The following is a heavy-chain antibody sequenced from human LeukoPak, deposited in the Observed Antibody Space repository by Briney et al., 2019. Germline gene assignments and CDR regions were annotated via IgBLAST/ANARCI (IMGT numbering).Heavy chain of an antibody. CDR1: GFIFGDYD. Sequence: GGSLRLYCTASGFIFGDYDMTWFRQALGKGLEWVSFIRSRAFGGTTEYAASVKGRFTISRDDSKSIAYLQMNSLKADDTAVYYCTRDRSGSYGPGRAFDIWGQGAMVTVSS. CDR3: TRDRSGSYGPGRAFDI. J-gene: IGHJ3*02. D-gene: IGHD1-26*01. V-gene: IGHV3-49*03. CDR2: IRSRAFGGTT.